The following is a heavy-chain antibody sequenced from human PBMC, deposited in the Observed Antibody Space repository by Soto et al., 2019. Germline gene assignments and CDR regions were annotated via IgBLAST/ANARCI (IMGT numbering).Heavy chain of an antibody. D-gene: IGHD2-2*02. J-gene: IGHJ6*02. CDR3: ARDGVPAAISPMGYYGMDV. V-gene: IGHV4-34*01. Sequence: KPSETLSLTCAVYGGSFSGYYWSWIRQPPGKGLEWIGEINHSGSTNYNPSLKSRVTISVDTSKNQFSLKLSSVTAADTAVYYCARDGVPAAISPMGYYGMDVWGQGTTVTVSS. CDR1: GGSFSGYY. CDR2: INHSGST.